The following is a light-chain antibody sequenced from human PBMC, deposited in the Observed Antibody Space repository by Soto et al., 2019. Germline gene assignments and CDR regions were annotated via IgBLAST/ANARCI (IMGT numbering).Light chain of an antibody. CDR2: AAS. J-gene: IGKJ5*01. V-gene: IGKV1-39*01. CDR1: QSISSY. CDR3: QFKIT. Sequence: IQMTQSPSSLSASVGDRVTITCRASQSISSYLNWYQQKPGKAPKLLIYAASSLQSGVPSRFSGSGSGTDFTLTISSLQPEDFATYYCQFKITFGQGTRLEIK.